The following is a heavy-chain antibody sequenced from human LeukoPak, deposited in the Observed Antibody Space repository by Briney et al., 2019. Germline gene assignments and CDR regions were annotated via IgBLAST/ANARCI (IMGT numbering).Heavy chain of an antibody. J-gene: IGHJ3*02. CDR2: INPSGGST. D-gene: IGHD5-24*01. CDR3: ARAMADDAFDI. Sequence: ASVKVSCKASGYTFTSYYMHWVRQAPGQGLEWMGIINPSGGSTSYAQKFQGRVTMTRDTSTSTAYMELSSLRSEDTAVYYCARAMADDAFDIWGQGTMVTVSS. CDR1: GYTFTSYY. V-gene: IGHV1-46*01.